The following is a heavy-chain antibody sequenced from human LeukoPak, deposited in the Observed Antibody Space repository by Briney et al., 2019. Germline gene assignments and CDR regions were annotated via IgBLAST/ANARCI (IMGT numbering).Heavy chain of an antibody. V-gene: IGHV3-64*02. Sequence: GGSLRLSCAASGFTFSSYAMHWVRQAPGKGLEYVSAISTNGGSTYYADSVKGRFIISRDNSKNTLYLQMGSRRAEDVAVYYCARATNYGAYDVWGQGTLVTVSS. D-gene: IGHD4-17*01. CDR1: GFTFSSYA. CDR2: ISTNGGST. CDR3: ARATNYGAYDV. J-gene: IGHJ4*02.